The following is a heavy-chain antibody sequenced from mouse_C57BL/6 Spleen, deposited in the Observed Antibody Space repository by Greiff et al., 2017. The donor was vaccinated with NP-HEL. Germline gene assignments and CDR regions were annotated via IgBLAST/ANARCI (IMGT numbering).Heavy chain of an antibody. Sequence: QVQLQQPGAELVRPGSSVKLSCKASGYTFTSYWMDWVKQRPGQGLEWIGNIYPSDSETHYNQKFKDKATLTVDKSSSTAYMQLSSLTSEDSAVYYCARSDGSSLFAYWGQGTLVTVSA. V-gene: IGHV1-61*01. CDR3: ARSDGSSLFAY. CDR2: IYPSDSET. J-gene: IGHJ3*01. D-gene: IGHD1-1*01. CDR1: GYTFTSYW.